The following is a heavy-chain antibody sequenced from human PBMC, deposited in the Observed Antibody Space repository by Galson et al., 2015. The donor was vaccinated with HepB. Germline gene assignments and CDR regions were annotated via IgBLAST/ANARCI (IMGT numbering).Heavy chain of an antibody. J-gene: IGHJ3*02. D-gene: IGHD2-15*01. V-gene: IGHV3-66*01. CDR1: GFTVSSNY. Sequence: SLRLSCAASGFTVSSNYMSWVRQAPGKGLEWVSVIYSGGSTYYADSVKCRFTISRDNSKNTLYLQMNSLRAEDTAVYYCARDPLGYCSGGSCYSSAFDIWGQGTMVTVSS. CDR3: ARDPLGYCSGGSCYSSAFDI. CDR2: IYSGGST.